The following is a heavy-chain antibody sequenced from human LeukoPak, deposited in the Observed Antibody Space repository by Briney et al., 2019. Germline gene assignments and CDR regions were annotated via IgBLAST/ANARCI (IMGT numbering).Heavy chain of an antibody. V-gene: IGHV3-7*01. CDR2: IKQDGSHK. D-gene: IGHD6-19*01. CDR1: GFTFSHYW. Sequence: GGSLRLSCAPSGFTFSHYWMSWVRQAPGKGLEWVANIKQDGSHKNYVDSVKGRFTISRDNAKSSLSLQMNSLRAEDTAVYYCARETPDSSGWDWGQGTLVTVSS. J-gene: IGHJ4*02. CDR3: ARETPDSSGWD.